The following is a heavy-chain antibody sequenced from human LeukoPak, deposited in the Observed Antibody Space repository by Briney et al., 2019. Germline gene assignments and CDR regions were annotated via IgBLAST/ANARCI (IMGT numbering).Heavy chain of an antibody. V-gene: IGHV1-69*04. Sequence: GASVKVSCKASGGTFSSYAISWVRQAPGQGLEWMGRIIPILGIANYAQKFQGRVTITAVKSTSTAYMELSSLRSEDTAVYYCARPDTATQPQLKTGAFDIWGQGTMVTVSS. CDR2: IIPILGIA. J-gene: IGHJ3*02. CDR1: GGTFSSYA. D-gene: IGHD5-18*01. CDR3: ARPDTATQPQLKTGAFDI.